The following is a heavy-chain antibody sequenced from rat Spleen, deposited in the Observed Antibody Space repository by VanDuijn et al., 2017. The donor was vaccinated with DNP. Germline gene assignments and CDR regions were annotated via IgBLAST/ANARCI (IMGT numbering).Heavy chain of an antibody. D-gene: IGHD1-11*01. CDR3: ANGEGKD. CDR2: ISTGDGST. J-gene: IGHJ2*01. CDR1: GFIFSNYG. V-gene: IGHV5-27*01. Sequence: EVQLVKSGGGPVQPGRSLKLSCVASGFIFSNYGMAWVRQAPTKGLEWVAYISTGDGSTSYRDFVKGRFTISRDNAKSTLYLQMDSLRSEDTATYYCANGEGKDWGQGVMVTVSS.